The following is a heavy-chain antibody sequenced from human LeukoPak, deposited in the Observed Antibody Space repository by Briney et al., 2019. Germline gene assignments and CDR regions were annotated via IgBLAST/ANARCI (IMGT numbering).Heavy chain of an antibody. CDR1: GGSFSGYY. V-gene: IGHV4-34*01. CDR3: ARRSRILAAAPRGAMDV. D-gene: IGHD6-13*01. CDR2: INHSGST. J-gene: IGHJ6*04. Sequence: PSETLSLTCAVYGGSFSGYYWSWIRQPPGKGLEWIGEINHSGSTNYNPSLKSRVTISVDTSTNQFSLKLSSVTAAATAVYYCARRSRILAAAPRGAMDVWGKGTTVTVSS.